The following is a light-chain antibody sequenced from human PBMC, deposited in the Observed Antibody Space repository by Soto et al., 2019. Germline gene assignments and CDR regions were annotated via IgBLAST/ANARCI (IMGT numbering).Light chain of an antibody. Sequence: EIVLTQSPATLSLSPGERATLSCGASQSVSNFLAWYQQKPGQAPRLLIYDASNRATGIPARFSGSGSGTDFTPTIRSLEPEDFAIYYCQQRANWPLTTFGHGTRLEIK. CDR3: QQRANWPLTT. CDR2: DAS. V-gene: IGKV3-11*01. J-gene: IGKJ5*01. CDR1: QSVSNF.